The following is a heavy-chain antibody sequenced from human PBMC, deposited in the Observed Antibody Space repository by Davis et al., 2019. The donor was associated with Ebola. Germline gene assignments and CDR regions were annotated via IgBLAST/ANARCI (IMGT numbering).Heavy chain of an antibody. CDR1: ADSISPSTYY. J-gene: IGHJ4*02. Sequence: MPGGSLRLSCSVSADSISPSTYYWGWIRQPPGKGLEWIGGISYTGTTYYNPSLTSRVTISGDWSKNQFSLRLTSVTAADTAVYYCARRMDGYCTSVSCSSSHFDFWGQGTLVTVSS. CDR3: ARRMDGYCTSVSCSSSHFDF. D-gene: IGHD2-2*01. V-gene: IGHV4-39*01. CDR2: ISYTGTT.